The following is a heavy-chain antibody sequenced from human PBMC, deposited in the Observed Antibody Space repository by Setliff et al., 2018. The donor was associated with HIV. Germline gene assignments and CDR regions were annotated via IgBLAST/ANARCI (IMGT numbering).Heavy chain of an antibody. J-gene: IGHJ4*02. CDR1: ESIVSDNY. CDR3: AKELYYYGSGSYYIPGLFEY. CDR2: IYSGGST. V-gene: IGHV3-53*05. D-gene: IGHD3-10*01. Sequence: PGGSLRLSCAASESIVSDNYMSWVRQAPGKGLEWVSVIYSGGSTYYADSVKGRFIISRDNSKNTLYLQMNSLRAEDTAVYYCAKELYYYGSGSYYIPGLFEYWGQGTLVTVSS.